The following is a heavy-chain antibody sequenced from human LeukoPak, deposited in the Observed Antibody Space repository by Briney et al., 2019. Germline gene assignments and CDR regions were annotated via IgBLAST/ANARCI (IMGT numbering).Heavy chain of an antibody. CDR1: GFTLDDYA. Sequence: PGGSLRLSCAASGFTLDDYAMHWVRQTPGKGLEWVSLISWDGRTTYYAESVKGRFTISRDNSKNSLYLQMNSLRAEDTAFYYCAKDGIFGSGTYNYYHMDVWGKGTTVTVS. D-gene: IGHD3-10*01. CDR3: AKDGIFGSGTYNYYHMDV. J-gene: IGHJ6*03. V-gene: IGHV3-43D*04. CDR2: ISWDGRTT.